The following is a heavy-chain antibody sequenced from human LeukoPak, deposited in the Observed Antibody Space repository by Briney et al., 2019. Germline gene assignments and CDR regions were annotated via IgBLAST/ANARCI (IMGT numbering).Heavy chain of an antibody. CDR2: IWYVGNNK. D-gene: IGHD3-3*01. V-gene: IGHV3-33*08. J-gene: IGHJ4*02. CDR1: GFTYPNYG. Sequence: GGSLRLSCAASGFTYPNYGMNWVRQAPGKGLEWVALIWYVGNNKYYADSVKGRFTISRDNFRDTLYLEMNSLGAEDTALYCCASEPPSGDFWSGCDYWGQGTLVTVSS. CDR3: ASEPPSGDFWSGCDY.